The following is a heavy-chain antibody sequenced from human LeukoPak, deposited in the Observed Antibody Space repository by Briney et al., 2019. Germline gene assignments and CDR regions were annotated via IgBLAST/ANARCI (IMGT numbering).Heavy chain of an antibody. CDR2: INPNSGST. CDR1: GYTFTGFY. CDR3: AREARETAAGRPAVPFDY. D-gene: IGHD6-13*01. V-gene: IGHV1-2*02. Sequence: ASVKVSCKASGYTFTGFYIHWVRQAPGQGLEWMGWINPNSGSTNYAQKFQGGVTMTRDTSISTAYMDLSRLRSDDTAVYYCAREARETAAGRPAVPFDYWGQGTLVTVSS. J-gene: IGHJ4*02.